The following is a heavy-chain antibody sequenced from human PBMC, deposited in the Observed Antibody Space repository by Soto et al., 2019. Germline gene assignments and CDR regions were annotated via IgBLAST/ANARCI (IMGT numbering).Heavy chain of an antibody. V-gene: IGHV4-59*08. CDR3: ARGGGDYGYYISPPQARKCYFCYYLDV. Sequence: SETLPLTCTVSGGNIRNYDWSWIRQHQGKRQKRNGYIYYSGSTNYNPSLKSRVTISVDTSKNQFSLKLSSVTAADTAVYYCARGGGDYGYYISPPQARKCYFCYYLDVLGKGTTVTVSS. D-gene: IGHD4-17*01. J-gene: IGHJ6*03. CDR2: IYYSGST. CDR1: GGNIRNYD.